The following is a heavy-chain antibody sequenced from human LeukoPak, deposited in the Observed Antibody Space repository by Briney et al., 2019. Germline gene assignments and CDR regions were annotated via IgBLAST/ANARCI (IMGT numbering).Heavy chain of an antibody. CDR3: TRHLEVLRYFDWSSKEDAFDI. J-gene: IGHJ3*02. CDR2: IRSKANSYAT. D-gene: IGHD3-9*01. Sequence: GGSLRLSCAASGVTFSGSAMHWVRQASGKGLEWVGRIRSKANSYATAYAASVKGRYTISRDDSKNTAYLQMNSLKTEDTAVYYCTRHLEVLRYFDWSSKEDAFDIWGQGTMVTVSS. CDR1: GVTFSGSA. V-gene: IGHV3-73*01.